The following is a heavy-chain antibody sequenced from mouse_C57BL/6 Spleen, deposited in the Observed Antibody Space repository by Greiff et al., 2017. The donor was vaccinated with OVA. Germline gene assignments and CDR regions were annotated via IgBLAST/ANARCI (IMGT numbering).Heavy chain of an antibody. Sequence: VQLQQPGAELVRPGSSVTLSCKASGYTFTSYWMDWVKQRPGQGLEWIGNIYPSDSETHYNQKFKDKATLTVDKSSSTAYMQLSSLTSEDSAVYYCARLGYYGLTDVWGTGTTVTVSS. V-gene: IGHV1-61*01. CDR3: ARLGYYGLTDV. CDR1: GYTFTSYW. D-gene: IGHD1-2*01. J-gene: IGHJ1*03. CDR2: IYPSDSET.